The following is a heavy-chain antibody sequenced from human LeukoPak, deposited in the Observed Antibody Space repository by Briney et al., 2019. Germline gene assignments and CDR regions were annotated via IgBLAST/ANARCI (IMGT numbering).Heavy chain of an antibody. V-gene: IGHV4-61*01. CDR2: IYNGVNT. Sequence: SETLSLTCTVSGASVSSASYWSWIRQPPGKGVEWIAHIYNGVNTNYNPSLKSRVTISVDTSKNQFSLKLNSVTATDTAVYYCARHYGPWGQGTLVTVSS. CDR3: ARHYGP. CDR1: GASVSSASY. J-gene: IGHJ4*02. D-gene: IGHD3-16*01.